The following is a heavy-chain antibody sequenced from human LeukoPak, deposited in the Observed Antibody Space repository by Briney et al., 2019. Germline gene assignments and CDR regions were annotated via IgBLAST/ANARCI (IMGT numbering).Heavy chain of an antibody. CDR2: MNPNSGNT. CDR1: GYTFTSYD. J-gene: IGHJ5*02. V-gene: IGHV1-8*03. Sequence: ASVKVSCKASGYTFTSYDINWVRQATGQGLEWMGWMNPNSGNTGYAQKFQGRVTITRNTSISTAYMELSSLRSEDTAVYHCARKLGYCSSTSCYYWFDPWGQGTLVTVSS. D-gene: IGHD2-2*01. CDR3: ARKLGYCSSTSCYYWFDP.